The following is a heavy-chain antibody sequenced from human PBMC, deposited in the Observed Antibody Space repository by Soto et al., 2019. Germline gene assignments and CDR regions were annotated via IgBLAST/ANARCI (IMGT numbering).Heavy chain of an antibody. D-gene: IGHD7-27*01. J-gene: IGHJ5*02. CDR1: GFSISSGGFS. CDR3: ARVPGP. Sequence: TLSLTCAFSGFSISSGGFSWSWIRQPPGKGLEWIGYIYHSGSTYYNPSLKSRVTISVDRSKNQFSLKLSSVTAADTAVYYCARVPGPWGQGTPVTVS. CDR2: IYHSGST. V-gene: IGHV4-30-2*01.